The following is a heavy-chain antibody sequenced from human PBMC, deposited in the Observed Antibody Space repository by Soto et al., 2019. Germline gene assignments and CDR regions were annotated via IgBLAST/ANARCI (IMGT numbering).Heavy chain of an antibody. CDR1: GFTFEDYA. V-gene: IGHV3-9*01. CDR3: AKDGVRVNRYYYYMDV. Sequence: GGSLRLSCAASGFTFEDYAMHWVRQAPGKGLEWVSGISWNSGSIGYADSVKGRFTISRDNAKNSLYLQMNSLRAEDTALYYCAKDGVRVNRYYYYMDVWGKGTTVTVSS. CDR2: ISWNSGSI. D-gene: IGHD3-10*02. J-gene: IGHJ6*03.